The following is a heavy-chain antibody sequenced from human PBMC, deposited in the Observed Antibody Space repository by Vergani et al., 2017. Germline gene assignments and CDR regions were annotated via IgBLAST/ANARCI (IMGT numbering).Heavy chain of an antibody. CDR3: ARLGRGSSKLDY. CDR2: IYYSGST. D-gene: IGHD6-13*01. Sequence: QVQLQESGPGLVKPSQTLSLTCTVSGGSISSGGYYWSWIRQHPGKGLEWIGYIYYSGSTYYNPSRKGRVTIPVDTSKNQCSLKLSSVTAADTAVYYCARLGRGSSKLDYWGQGTLVTVSS. J-gene: IGHJ4*02. V-gene: IGHV4-31*03. CDR1: GGSISSGGYY.